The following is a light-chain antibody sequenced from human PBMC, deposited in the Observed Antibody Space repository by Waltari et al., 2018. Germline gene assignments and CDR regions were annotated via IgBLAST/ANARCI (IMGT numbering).Light chain of an antibody. J-gene: IGKJ1*01. CDR3: QQYDNWPPWT. V-gene: IGKV3-15*01. Sequence: VMTQSPATLSVSPGESATLSCRASQSISINLAWYQQKPGRAPRLLIYNSSTRGTGVPARFSGRGSGTEFTLTISSLQPEDFAVYYCQQYDNWPPWTFGQGTKVEI. CDR1: QSISIN. CDR2: NSS.